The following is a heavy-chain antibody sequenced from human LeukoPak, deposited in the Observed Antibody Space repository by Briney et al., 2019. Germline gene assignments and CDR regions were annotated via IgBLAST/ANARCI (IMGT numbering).Heavy chain of an antibody. CDR3: AVTLGYSYGGNWFDP. V-gene: IGHV4-34*01. Sequence: SETLSLTCAVYGGSFSGYYWSWIRQPPGKGLEWIGEINHSGSTNYNPSLKSRVTISVDTSKNQFSLKLSSVTAADTAVYYCAVTLGYSYGGNWFDPWGQGTLVTVSS. CDR1: GGSFSGYY. D-gene: IGHD5-18*01. J-gene: IGHJ5*02. CDR2: INHSGST.